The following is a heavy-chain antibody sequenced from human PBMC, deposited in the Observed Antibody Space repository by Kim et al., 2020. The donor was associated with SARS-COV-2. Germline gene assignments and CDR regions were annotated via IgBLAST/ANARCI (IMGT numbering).Heavy chain of an antibody. D-gene: IGHD3-22*01. CDR3: ARNKDYDRSDLGYFQH. CDR2: IWYDGSDK. V-gene: IGHV3-33*01. CDR1: GFTFSSYG. J-gene: IGHJ1*01. Sequence: GGSLRLSCAASGFTFSSYGMHWVRQAPGKGLEWVAVIWYDGSDKYYADSVKGRFTISRDNSKNTLYLQMNSLRGDETAVYYCARNKDYDRSDLGYFQHWG.